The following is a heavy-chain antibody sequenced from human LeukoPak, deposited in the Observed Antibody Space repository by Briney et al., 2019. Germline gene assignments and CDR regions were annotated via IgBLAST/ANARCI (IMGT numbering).Heavy chain of an antibody. CDR2: TSSSSSYI. Sequence: GGSLRLSCAASGFTFSSYSMNWVRQAPGKGLEWVSSTSSSSSYIYYADSVKGRFTISRDNAKNSLYLQMNSLRAEDTAVYYCARDEVLGYFDYWGQGTLVTVSS. CDR3: ARDEVLGYFDY. D-gene: IGHD3-16*01. CDR1: GFTFSSYS. V-gene: IGHV3-21*01. J-gene: IGHJ4*02.